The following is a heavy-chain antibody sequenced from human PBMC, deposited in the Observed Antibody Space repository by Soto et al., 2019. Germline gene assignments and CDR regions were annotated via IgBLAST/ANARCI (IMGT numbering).Heavy chain of an antibody. CDR3: ARGPGGYGDY. Sequence: QVQLVESGGSVVQPGRSLRLSCAASGFTFSSYAMHWVRQAPGKGLEWVAVISYDGSNKYYADSVKGRFTISRDNSKNTLYLQMNSLRAEDTAVYYCARGPGGYGDYWGQGTLVTVSS. J-gene: IGHJ4*02. D-gene: IGHD5-12*01. CDR2: ISYDGSNK. V-gene: IGHV3-30-3*01. CDR1: GFTFSSYA.